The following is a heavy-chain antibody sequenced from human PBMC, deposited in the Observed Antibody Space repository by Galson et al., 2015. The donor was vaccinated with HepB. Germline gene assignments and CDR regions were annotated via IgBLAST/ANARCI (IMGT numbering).Heavy chain of an antibody. V-gene: IGHV3-48*01. CDR1: GFTFSNYN. CDR3: ARGCLTRACDAFDV. D-gene: IGHD2-2*01. J-gene: IGHJ3*01. Sequence: SLRLSCAASGFTFSNYNMNWVRQAPGKGLEWVSYVSSSSDSIFYADSVQGRFTISRDNANNSLYLQMNSLRAEDTAVYYCARGCLTRACDAFDVWGQGTMVTVSS. CDR2: VSSSSDSI.